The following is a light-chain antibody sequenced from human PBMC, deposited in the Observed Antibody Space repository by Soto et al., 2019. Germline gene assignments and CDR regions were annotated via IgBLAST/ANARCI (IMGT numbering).Light chain of an antibody. Sequence: QSVLTQPPSVSGAPGQTVTISCTGATFDVHWYQQFPGAAPIVLIYGNTNRPSGVPDQFSGSKSGTSASLAIAGLQAEDEGDYYCQSYDSSQSGWVFGGGTKVTVL. J-gene: IGLJ3*02. CDR2: GNT. CDR3: QSYDSSQSGWV. V-gene: IGLV1-40*01. CDR1: TFD.